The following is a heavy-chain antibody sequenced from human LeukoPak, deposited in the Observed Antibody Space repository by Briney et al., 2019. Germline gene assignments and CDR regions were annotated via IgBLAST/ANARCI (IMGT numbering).Heavy chain of an antibody. CDR1: GGTFSSYA. J-gene: IGHJ6*03. D-gene: IGHD5-24*01. CDR2: IIPIFGTA. V-gene: IGHV1-69*05. CDR3: ARGSDEMDTRTDYYYYYMDV. Sequence: SVKVSCKASGGTFSSYAISWVRQAPGQGLEWMGGIIPIFGTANYAQKFQGRVTITTDESTSTAYMELSSLRSEDTAVYYCARGSDEMDTRTDYYYYYMDVWGKGTTVTVSS.